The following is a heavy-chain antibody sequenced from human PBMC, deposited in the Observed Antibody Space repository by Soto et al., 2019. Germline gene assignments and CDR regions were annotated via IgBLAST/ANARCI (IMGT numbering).Heavy chain of an antibody. CDR1: GYSFTSHW. J-gene: IGHJ6*03. Sequence: PGESLKISCKGSGYSFTSHWIGWVRQMPGKGLEWMGIIYPGDSDTRYSPSFQGQVTISADKSISTAYLQWSSLKASDTAMYYCARQGDSGSYYYYYYMDVWGKGTTVTVSS. D-gene: IGHD2-21*01. CDR2: IYPGDSDT. CDR3: ARQGDSGSYYYYYYMDV. V-gene: IGHV5-51*01.